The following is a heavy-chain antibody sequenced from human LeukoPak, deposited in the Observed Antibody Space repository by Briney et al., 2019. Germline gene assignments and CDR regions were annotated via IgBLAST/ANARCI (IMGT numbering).Heavy chain of an antibody. Sequence: GGSLRLSCAASGFTFSSYGMHWVRQAPGKGLEWVAVIWYDGSNKYYADSVKGRFTISRDNSKNTLYLQMNSLRAEDTAVYYCARDPLRDYCSSTSCFSDYWGQGTLVTVPS. J-gene: IGHJ4*02. CDR3: ARDPLRDYCSSTSCFSDY. D-gene: IGHD2-2*01. CDR1: GFTFSSYG. V-gene: IGHV3-33*01. CDR2: IWYDGSNK.